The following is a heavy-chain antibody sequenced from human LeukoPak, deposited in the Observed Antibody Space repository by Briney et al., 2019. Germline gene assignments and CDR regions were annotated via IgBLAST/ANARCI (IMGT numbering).Heavy chain of an antibody. D-gene: IGHD3-16*01. J-gene: IGHJ6*02. CDR2: ITGSGGAT. CDR3: ARGLHDDGMDV. Sequence: GGSLRLSCAASGFTFSTYAVNWVRQAPGKGLEWVSAITGSGGATYYADSVKGRFTISRDNAKNSLYLQMNSLRAEDTAVYYCARGLHDDGMDVWGQGTTVTVSS. V-gene: IGHV3-21*01. CDR1: GFTFSTYA.